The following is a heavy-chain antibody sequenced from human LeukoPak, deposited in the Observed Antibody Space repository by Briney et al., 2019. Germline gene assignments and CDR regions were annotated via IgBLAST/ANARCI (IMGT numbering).Heavy chain of an antibody. D-gene: IGHD5/OR15-5a*01. V-gene: IGHV4-59*01. J-gene: IGHJ4*02. CDR3: AREVYGGVDY. Sequence: SETLSLTCTVSGVSISSYYWSWIRQPPGKGLEWIGYIYYSGSTNYNPSLKSRVTISVDTSKSQFSLKLSSVTAADTAVYYCAREVYGGVDYWGQGTLVTVSS. CDR2: IYYSGST. CDR1: GVSISSYY.